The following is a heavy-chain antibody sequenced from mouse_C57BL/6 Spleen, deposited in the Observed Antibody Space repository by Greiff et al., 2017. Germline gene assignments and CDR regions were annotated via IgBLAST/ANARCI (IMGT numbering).Heavy chain of an antibody. CDR1: GYSFTDYN. CDR3: ASTAEGDY. V-gene: IGHV1-39*01. CDR2: INPNSGTT. J-gene: IGHJ2*01. Sequence: EVKLMESGPELVKPGASVKISCTASGYSFTDYNMNWVKQSNGTSLEWIGVINPNSGTTSYNQKFTGKATLTVDQSSSAAYIQLNSLTSEVSAVYYCASTAEGDYWGQGTPRTVAS.